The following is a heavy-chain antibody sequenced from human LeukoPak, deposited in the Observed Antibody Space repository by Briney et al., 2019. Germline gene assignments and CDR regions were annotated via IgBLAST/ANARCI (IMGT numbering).Heavy chain of an antibody. CDR2: FYYSGST. CDR3: ARSQAVYCSSTSCYGGWFDP. CDR1: GGSISNGDYY. D-gene: IGHD2-2*01. J-gene: IGHJ5*02. V-gene: IGHV4-30-4*01. Sequence: SQTLFLTCTVSGGSISNGDYYWSWLRQPPGKGLEWIGYFYYSGSTYYIPSLKSRVTTSVYTSKDQFSLKLSTVTAADTAVYYSARSQAVYCSSTSCYGGWFDPWGQGTLVTVSS.